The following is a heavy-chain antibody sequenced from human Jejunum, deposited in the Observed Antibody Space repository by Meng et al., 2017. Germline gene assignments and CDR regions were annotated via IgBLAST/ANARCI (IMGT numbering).Heavy chain of an antibody. J-gene: IGHJ3*02. CDR3: ARRYNRAFDI. Sequence: SETLFPTCVVYGGSFSSYFWSWIRQLPGEGLEWIEEIHHSGSTKYNPSLKSRVTISVDTSKNQFSVTLNSVTAADTAVYCCARRYNRAFDIWGQGTMVTVSS. D-gene: IGHD5-24*01. CDR2: IHHSGST. CDR1: GGSFSSYF. V-gene: IGHV4-34*01.